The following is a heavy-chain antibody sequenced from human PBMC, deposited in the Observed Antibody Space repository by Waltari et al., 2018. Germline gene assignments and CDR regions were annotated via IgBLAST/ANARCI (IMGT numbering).Heavy chain of an antibody. Sequence: QLQLQQWGAGLLKPSETLSLTCAVYGTSFSGYFWSWIRQTPGKGLEWIGEINHSGSTNYNPSRKSRVTISVDTSKNQFSLKLSSVTAADTAVYYCARSYNSGTFTWFDPWGQGTLVTVSS. CDR2: INHSGST. J-gene: IGHJ5*02. V-gene: IGHV4-34*01. D-gene: IGHD1-20*01. CDR1: GTSFSGYF. CDR3: ARSYNSGTFTWFDP.